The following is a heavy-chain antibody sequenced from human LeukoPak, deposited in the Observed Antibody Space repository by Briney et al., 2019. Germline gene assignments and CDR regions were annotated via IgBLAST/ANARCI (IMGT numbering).Heavy chain of an antibody. CDR1: GFTLSDYY. V-gene: IGHV3-11*06. J-gene: IGHJ4*02. Sequence: PGGSLRLSCAASGFTLSDYYMSWIRQAPGEGLEWVSSISSSSSYIYYADSVKGRFTNSRDNAKNSLYLQMNSLRAEDTAVYYCARGRRLRCLDYWGQGTLVTVSS. CDR3: ARGRRLRCLDY. CDR2: ISSSSSYI. D-gene: IGHD4-17*01.